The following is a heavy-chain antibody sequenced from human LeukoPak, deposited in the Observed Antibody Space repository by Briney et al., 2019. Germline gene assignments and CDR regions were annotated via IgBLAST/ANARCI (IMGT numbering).Heavy chain of an antibody. CDR1: GGSISSGGYY. Sequence: SETLSLTCTVSGGSISSGGYYWSWIRQHPGKGLEWIGYIYYSGSTYYNPSLKSRVTISVDTSKNQFSPKLSSVTAADTAVYYCARDRQPGAARPPYYYYMDVWGKGTTVTVSS. J-gene: IGHJ6*03. CDR3: ARDRQPGAARPPYYYYMDV. V-gene: IGHV4-31*03. CDR2: IYYSGST. D-gene: IGHD6-6*01.